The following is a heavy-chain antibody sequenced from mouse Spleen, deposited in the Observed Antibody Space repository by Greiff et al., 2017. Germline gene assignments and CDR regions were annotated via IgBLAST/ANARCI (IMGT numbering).Heavy chain of an antibody. CDR1: GFTFSSYA. Sequence: EVQVVESGGGLVKLGGSLKLSCAASGFTFSSYAMSWVRQTPEKRLEWVATISSGGGNTYYPDSVKGRFTISRDNAKNTLYLQMSSLKSEDTAMYFCAGHNYGSSYVPPFAYWGQGTLVTVSA. J-gene: IGHJ3*01. V-gene: IGHV5-9-3*01. CDR3: AGHNYGSSYVPPFAY. D-gene: IGHD1-1*01. CDR2: ISSGGGNT.